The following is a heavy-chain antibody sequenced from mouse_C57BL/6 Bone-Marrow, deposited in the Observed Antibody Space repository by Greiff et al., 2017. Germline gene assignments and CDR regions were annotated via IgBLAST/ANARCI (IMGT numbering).Heavy chain of an antibody. CDR3: TRWDGNYAWFAY. Sequence: EVQLQQSGTVLARPGASVKMSCKTSGYTFTSYWMHWVKQRPGQGLEWIGAIYPGNSDTSYNQKFKGKAKLTAVTSASTAYMALSSLTNEDSAVYYGTRWDGNYAWFAYWGQGTLVTVSA. J-gene: IGHJ3*01. D-gene: IGHD2-1*01. V-gene: IGHV1-5*01. CDR1: GYTFTSYW. CDR2: IYPGNSDT.